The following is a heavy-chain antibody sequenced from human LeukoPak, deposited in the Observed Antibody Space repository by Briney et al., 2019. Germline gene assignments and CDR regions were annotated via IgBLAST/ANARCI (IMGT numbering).Heavy chain of an antibody. V-gene: IGHV1-2*02. J-gene: IGHJ5*02. CDR1: GYTFTGYY. CDR2: INPNSGGT. CDR3: ASEGLGYCSGGSCYLPNWFDP. D-gene: IGHD2-15*01. Sequence: ASVKVSCKAFGYTFTGYYMHWVRQAPGQGLEWMGWINPNSGGTNYAQKFQGRVTMTRDTSISTAYMELSRLRSDDTAVYYCASEGLGYCSGGSCYLPNWFDPWGQGTLVTVSS.